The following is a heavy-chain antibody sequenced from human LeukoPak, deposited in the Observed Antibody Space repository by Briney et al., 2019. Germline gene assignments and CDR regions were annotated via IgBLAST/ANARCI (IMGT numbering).Heavy chain of an antibody. J-gene: IGHJ5*02. CDR1: GFTFSIHG. Sequence: GGSLRLSCAASGFTFSIHGMNWVRQAPGKGLEWVSGISPGADITYYAESAKGRFTISRDNSKNTLYLQINTLRAEDTAIYYCAKDCGWLHFCSWGQGTLVTVSS. CDR3: AKDCGWLHFCS. D-gene: IGHD5-24*01. CDR2: ISPGADIT. V-gene: IGHV3-23*01.